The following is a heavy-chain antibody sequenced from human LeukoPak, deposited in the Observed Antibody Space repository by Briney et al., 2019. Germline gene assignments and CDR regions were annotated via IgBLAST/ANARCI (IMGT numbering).Heavy chain of an antibody. CDR1: GGSFSGYY. CDR2: INHSGST. J-gene: IGHJ4*02. D-gene: IGHD4-17*01. V-gene: IGHV4-34*01. CDR3: ARGRRGGDYAASDY. Sequence: SETLSLTCAVYGGSFSGYYWSWIRQPPGKGLEWIGEINHSGSTNYNPSLKSRVTISVDTSKNQFSLKLSPVTAADTAVYYCARGRRGGDYAASDYWGQGTLVTVSS.